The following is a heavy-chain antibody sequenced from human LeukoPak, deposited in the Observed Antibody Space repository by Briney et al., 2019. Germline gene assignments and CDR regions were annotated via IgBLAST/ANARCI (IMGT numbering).Heavy chain of an antibody. CDR1: GFTFSSYA. J-gene: IGHJ4*02. Sequence: GGSLRLSCAASGFTFSSYAVHWVRQAPGKGLEWVAVISYDGSHEYYADSVKGRFTISRDNSKNTLYLQMSSLRAEDTAVYYCAEDLGPSGLGSGWPFDYWGQGTLVTVSS. CDR2: ISYDGSHE. CDR3: AEDLGPSGLGSGWPFDY. D-gene: IGHD6-19*01. V-gene: IGHV3-30*18.